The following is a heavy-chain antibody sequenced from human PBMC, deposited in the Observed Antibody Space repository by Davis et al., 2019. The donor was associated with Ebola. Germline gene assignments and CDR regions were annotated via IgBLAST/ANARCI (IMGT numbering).Heavy chain of an antibody. D-gene: IGHD3-3*01. J-gene: IGHJ2*01. CDR1: GYTFTSHW. CDR2: IYAGDSET. CDR3: ARTNYDYRSGYTYWYFDL. V-gene: IGHV5-51*01. Sequence: GGSLRLSCKGSGYTFTSHWIAWFRQVPGKGLEWMGIIYAGDSETRYSPSFQGQVIISVDKSINTAYLQWSSLKASDSAIYYCARTNYDYRSGYTYWYFDLWGRGTLVTVSS.